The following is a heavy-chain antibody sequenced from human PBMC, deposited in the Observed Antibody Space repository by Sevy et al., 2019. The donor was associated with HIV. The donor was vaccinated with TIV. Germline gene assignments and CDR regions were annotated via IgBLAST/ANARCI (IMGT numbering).Heavy chain of an antibody. CDR1: GFTFSSYG. CDR3: AKLIAVAGRNFDY. D-gene: IGHD6-19*01. J-gene: IGHJ4*02. V-gene: IGHV3-30*18. CDR2: ISYDGSNK. Sequence: GGSLRLSCAASGFTFSSYGMHWVRQAPGKGLEWVAVISYDGSNKYYADSVKGRFTISRDNSKNTLYLQMNGLRAEETAVYYCAKLIAVAGRNFDYWGQGTLVTVSS.